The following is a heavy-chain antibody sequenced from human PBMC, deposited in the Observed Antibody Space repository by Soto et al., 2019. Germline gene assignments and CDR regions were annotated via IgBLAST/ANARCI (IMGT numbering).Heavy chain of an antibody. CDR3: ARAAGYSSGWYKY. V-gene: IGHV1-2*04. Sequence: QVQLVQSGAEVKKPGASVKVSCKASGYTFTGYYMHWVRQAPGQGLEWMGWINPNSGGTNYATKFQGWVTMTRDTSISTAYMELSRLRSDDTAVYYCARAAGYSSGWYKYWGQGTLVTVSS. CDR2: INPNSGGT. D-gene: IGHD6-19*01. J-gene: IGHJ4*02. CDR1: GYTFTGYY.